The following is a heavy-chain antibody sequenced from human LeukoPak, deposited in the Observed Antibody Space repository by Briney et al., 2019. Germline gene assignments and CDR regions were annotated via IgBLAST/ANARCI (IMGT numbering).Heavy chain of an antibody. V-gene: IGHV4-59*01. J-gene: IGHJ4*02. CDR3: ARGDYGDYVRSLYFDY. D-gene: IGHD4-17*01. CDR1: GGSISSYY. Sequence: SETLSLTCTVSGGSISSYYWSWIRQPPGKGLEWIGYIYYSGSTNYNPFLKSRVTISVDTSKNQFSLKLSSVTAADTAVYYCARGDYGDYVRSLYFDYWGQGTLVTVSS. CDR2: IYYSGST.